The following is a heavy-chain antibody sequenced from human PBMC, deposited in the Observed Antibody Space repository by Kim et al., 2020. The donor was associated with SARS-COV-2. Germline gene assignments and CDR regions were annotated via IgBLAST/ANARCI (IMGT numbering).Heavy chain of an antibody. J-gene: IGHJ5*02. V-gene: IGHV4-59*09. D-gene: IGHD6-25*01. CDR3: ARGGRRYNWFDP. Sequence: NSNPSLKSRVTISVDTSKNQFSLKLSSVTAADTAVYYCARGGRRYNWFDPWGQGTLVTVSS.